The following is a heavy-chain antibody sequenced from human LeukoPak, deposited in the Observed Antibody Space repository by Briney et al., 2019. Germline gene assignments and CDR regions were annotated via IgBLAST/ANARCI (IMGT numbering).Heavy chain of an antibody. CDR3: AKDDPFSSPDY. V-gene: IGHV3-30*02. CDR2: IRYDGRTT. Sequence: PGGSLRLSCAASGFTFSSYGMHWVRQAPGKGLEWVAFIRYDGRTTYYAESVKGRFNISRDNSKNTLYLQVNSLRGEDTAMYYCAKDDPFSSPDYWGQGTLVTVSS. J-gene: IGHJ4*02. D-gene: IGHD6-13*01. CDR1: GFTFSSYG.